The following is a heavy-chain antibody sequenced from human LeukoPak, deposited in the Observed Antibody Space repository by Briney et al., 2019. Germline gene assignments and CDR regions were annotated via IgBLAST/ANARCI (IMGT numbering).Heavy chain of an antibody. J-gene: IGHJ4*02. D-gene: IGHD1-26*01. CDR2: INSDGSST. CDR1: GFTFSSYW. Sequence: GGSLRLSCAASGFTFSSYWMHWVRQAPGKGLVWVSRINSDGSSTSYADSVKGRFTISRDNAKNTLYLQMNSLRAEDTAVYYCARVRVVGATIDYWGQGTLVTVSS. V-gene: IGHV3-74*01. CDR3: ARVRVVGATIDY.